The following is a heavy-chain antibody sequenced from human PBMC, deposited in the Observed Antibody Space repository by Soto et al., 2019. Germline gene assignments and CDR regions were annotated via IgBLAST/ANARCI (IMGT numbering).Heavy chain of an antibody. V-gene: IGHV4-59*01. D-gene: IGHD2-8*01. CDR2: IYYSGST. CDR3: ARVSGYCANGVCSDFDY. CDR1: GGSISSYY. Sequence: QVQLQESGPGLVKPSETLSLTCTVSGGSISSYYWSWIRQPPGKGLEWIGYIYYSGSTNYNPSLNIRVTISVDTSKNQFSLKLSSVTAADTAVYYCARVSGYCANGVCSDFDYWGQGTLVTVSS. J-gene: IGHJ4*02.